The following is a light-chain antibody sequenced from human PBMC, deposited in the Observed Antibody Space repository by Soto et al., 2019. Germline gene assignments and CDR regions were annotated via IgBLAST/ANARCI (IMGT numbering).Light chain of an antibody. CDR2: EVS. J-gene: IGLJ1*01. CDR1: SSDVGGYNY. Sequence: SALPQPPSASGSPGQSVTISCTGTSSDVGGYNYVSWYQQHPGKAPKLMIYEVSKRPSGVPDRFSGSKSGNTASLTVSGLQAEDEADYYCSSYAGSNNLRVFGTGTKVTV. CDR3: SSYAGSNNLRV. V-gene: IGLV2-8*01.